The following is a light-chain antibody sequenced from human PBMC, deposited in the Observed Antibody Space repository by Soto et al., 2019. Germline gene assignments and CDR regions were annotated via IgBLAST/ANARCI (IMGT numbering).Light chain of an antibody. CDR2: GAS. J-gene: IGKJ2*01. CDR3: QQYGSSPSYT. Sequence: EIVLTQSPGTLSLSPGERATLSCRASQSVSSNFLAWYQQKPGQSPRLLIYGASSRATGIPDRFSGSGSGTEFTLTISRLEAEDFAVYYCQQYGSSPSYTFGQGTKLEIK. V-gene: IGKV3-20*01. CDR1: QSVSSNF.